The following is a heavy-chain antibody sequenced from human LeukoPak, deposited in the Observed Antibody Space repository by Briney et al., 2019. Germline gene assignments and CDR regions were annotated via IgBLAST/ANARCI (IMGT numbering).Heavy chain of an antibody. CDR3: ARGNFDKGYSYGPVFDY. V-gene: IGHV4-39*07. D-gene: IGHD5-18*01. CDR2: IYYSGST. J-gene: IGHJ4*02. Sequence: SETLSLTCTVSGGSISSSSYYWGWIRQPPGKGLEWIGSIYYSGSTYYNPSLKSRVTISVDTSKNQFSLKLSSVTAADTAVYYCARGNFDKGYSYGPVFDYWGQGTLVTVSS. CDR1: GGSISSSSYY.